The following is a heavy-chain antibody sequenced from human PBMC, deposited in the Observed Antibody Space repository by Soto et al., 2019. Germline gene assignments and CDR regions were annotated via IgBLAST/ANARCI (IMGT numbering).Heavy chain of an antibody. V-gene: IGHV3-23*01. CDR3: AKTPLRVGPIDY. J-gene: IGHJ4*02. CDR1: GCICSNYV. CDR2: ISGRGDNT. Sequence: GSLRLSWAASGCICSNYVMSCVRHTPGKGLEWVSGISGRGDNTSYADSVKGRFTVSRDNSKNTLYLQMDSLRAEDTAVYYCAKTPLRVGPIDYWGQGPLVTVSS. D-gene: IGHD2-15*01.